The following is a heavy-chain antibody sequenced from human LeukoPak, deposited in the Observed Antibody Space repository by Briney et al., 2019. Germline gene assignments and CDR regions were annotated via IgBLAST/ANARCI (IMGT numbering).Heavy chain of an antibody. CDR1: GGTFSSYA. CDR2: IIPIFGTA. Sequence: SVKVSCKASGGTFSSYAISWVRQAPGQGLEWMGRIIPIFGTANYAQKFQGRVTIPTDESTRPAYMYVNSLRSEDTAVYYCARLHDYSGYWGQGTLVTVSS. V-gene: IGHV1-69*05. CDR3: ARLHDYSGY. J-gene: IGHJ4*02. D-gene: IGHD4-11*01.